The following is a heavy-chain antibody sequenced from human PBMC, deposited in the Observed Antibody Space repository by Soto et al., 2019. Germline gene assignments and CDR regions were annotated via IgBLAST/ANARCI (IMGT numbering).Heavy chain of an antibody. D-gene: IGHD2-15*01. Sequence: EVQLVESGGGLVQPGGSLRLSCAVSGFTVRSHDMHWVRQIPGKGLEWVSAIGVTGDRYYLGSVKGRFTISRENAKASLYLQMNTLRAEDPAVYYCAREYCSGGTCYGWFYLDHWGQGTLVTVSS. V-gene: IGHV3-13*01. J-gene: IGHJ4*02. CDR3: AREYCSGGTCYGWFYLDH. CDR2: IGVTGDR. CDR1: GFTVRSHD.